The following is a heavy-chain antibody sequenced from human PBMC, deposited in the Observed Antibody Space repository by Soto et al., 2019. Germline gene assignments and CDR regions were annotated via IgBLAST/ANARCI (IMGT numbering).Heavy chain of an antibody. V-gene: IGHV3-48*02. J-gene: IGHJ6*02. Sequence: EVQLVESGGGLVQPGGSLRLSCAASGFTFSSYSMNWVRQAPGKGLEWVSYISSSSSTIYYADSVEGRFTISRDNAKNSRYLQSSSLRDDETAVYYCLRPEYSSMFYGMDVCCQGTTVTVSS. CDR3: LRPEYSSMFYGMDV. CDR2: ISSSSSTI. CDR1: GFTFSSYS. D-gene: IGHD6-6*01.